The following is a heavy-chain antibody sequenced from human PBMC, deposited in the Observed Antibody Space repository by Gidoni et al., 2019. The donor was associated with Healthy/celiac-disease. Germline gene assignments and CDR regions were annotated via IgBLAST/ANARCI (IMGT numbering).Heavy chain of an antibody. Sequence: HVQLVQSGAEVKNPRSSVKVSCKASVGTFSIYAISWVRQAPGQGLEWMGGIIPIFGTANYAQKFQGRVTITADESTSTAYMELSSLRSEDTAVYYCARDMHYYDSSGYSGWGQGTLVTVSS. CDR2: IIPIFGTA. V-gene: IGHV1-69*01. CDR3: ARDMHYYDSSGYSG. CDR1: VGTFSIYA. J-gene: IGHJ4*02. D-gene: IGHD3-22*01.